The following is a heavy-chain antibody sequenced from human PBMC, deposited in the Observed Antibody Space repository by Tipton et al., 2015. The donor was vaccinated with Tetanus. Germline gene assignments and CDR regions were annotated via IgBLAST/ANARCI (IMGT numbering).Heavy chain of an antibody. CDR1: VFIFNSYG. D-gene: IGHD3-3*01. J-gene: IGHJ4*02. CDR2: ISDGGGEK. Sequence: SLRLSCAASVFIFNSYGMHWVRQAPGKGLEWVAVISDGGGEKFYADSVKGRFTISRDNSKNMVFLHMSGLGPEDTAVYYCAKDAIFGASKGYFDYWGQGTLVTVSS. V-gene: IGHV3-30*18. CDR3: AKDAIFGASKGYFDY.